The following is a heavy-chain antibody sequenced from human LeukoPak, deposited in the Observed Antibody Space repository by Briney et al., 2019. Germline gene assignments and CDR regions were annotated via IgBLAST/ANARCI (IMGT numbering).Heavy chain of an antibody. J-gene: IGHJ6*03. Sequence: GGSLRFSCAASGFTFSNYWMSWVRQAPGKGLEWVANIKQDGSEKYYVDSVKGRFTISRDNAKNSLYLQMNSLRAEDTAVYYCARISSYIVVVPAARPYYMDVWGKGTTVTVSS. CDR2: IKQDGSEK. V-gene: IGHV3-7*01. CDR1: GFTFSNYW. CDR3: ARISSYIVVVPAARPYYMDV. D-gene: IGHD2-2*01.